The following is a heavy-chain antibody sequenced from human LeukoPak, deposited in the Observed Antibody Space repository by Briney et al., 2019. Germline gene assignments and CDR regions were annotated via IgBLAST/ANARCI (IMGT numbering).Heavy chain of an antibody. Sequence: GGSLRLSCAASGFTFSNYAMSWAPQAPGKGLEWVSAMGISVGSKFYADSVKGRFTISRDNSKNTLSLQMNSLRAEDTAVYYCAKHLGFGPQGRYFDYWGQGTLVTVSS. CDR1: GFTFSNYA. CDR2: MGISVGSK. J-gene: IGHJ4*02. CDR3: AKHLGFGPQGRYFDY. V-gene: IGHV3-23*01. D-gene: IGHD3-10*01.